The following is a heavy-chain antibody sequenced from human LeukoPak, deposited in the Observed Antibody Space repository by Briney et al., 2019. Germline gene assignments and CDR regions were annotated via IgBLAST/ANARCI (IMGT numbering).Heavy chain of an antibody. Sequence: KRSETLSLTCTLSGRSLSGHYWSWIRQPPGKRLEWIGYFSYTGRAKYNRSLQSRVTISIDTSKSQFSLKLTSVTSADTAVYSCARLLDNDISGDSDTFDVWGQGTTVIVSS. CDR3: ARLLDNDISGDSDTFDV. D-gene: IGHD3-22*01. CDR1: GRSLSGHY. CDR2: FSYTGRA. J-gene: IGHJ3*01. V-gene: IGHV4-59*11.